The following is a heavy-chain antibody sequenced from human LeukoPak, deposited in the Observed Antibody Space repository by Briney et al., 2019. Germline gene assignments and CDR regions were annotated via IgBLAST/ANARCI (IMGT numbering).Heavy chain of an antibody. CDR1: GFTFSSYN. CDR3: AKGRLRLATVTAIDY. J-gene: IGHJ4*02. D-gene: IGHD2-21*02. Sequence: GGSLRLSCAASGFTFSSYNMNWVRQAPGKGLEWVSSISSSSSYIYYADSVKGRFTISRDNAKNSLYLQMNSLRAEDTAVYYCAKGRLRLATVTAIDYWGQGTLVTVSS. V-gene: IGHV3-21*04. CDR2: ISSSSSYI.